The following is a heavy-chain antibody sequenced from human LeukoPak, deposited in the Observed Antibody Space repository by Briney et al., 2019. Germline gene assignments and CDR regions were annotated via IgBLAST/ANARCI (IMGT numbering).Heavy chain of an antibody. J-gene: IGHJ4*02. V-gene: IGHV3-23*01. D-gene: IGHD6-19*01. Sequence: QPGGSLRLSCAASGFTFSSYAMSWVRQAPGKGLEWVSAISGSGGSTYYADSVKGRFTISRDNSKNTLYLQMNSLRAEDTAVYYCAKAAPIAVAGIQSYFDYWGQGTLVTVSS. CDR1: GFTFSSYA. CDR3: AKAAPIAVAGIQSYFDY. CDR2: ISGSGGST.